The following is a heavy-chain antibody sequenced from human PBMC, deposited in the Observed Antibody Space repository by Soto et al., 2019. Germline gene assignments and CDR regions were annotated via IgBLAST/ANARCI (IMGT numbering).Heavy chain of an antibody. CDR2: IKQDGSEK. CDR1: GFTFSSDG. J-gene: IGHJ6*03. Sequence: PGGSLRLSCAASGFTFSSDGMSWVRQAPGKGLEWVSNIKQDGSEKYYVDSVKGRFTISRDNAKNSLYLQMNSLRAEDTAVYYCARSPGYCTNGVCSIYYYYYMDVWGKGTTVTVSS. CDR3: ARSPGYCTNGVCSIYYYYYMDV. V-gene: IGHV3-7*01. D-gene: IGHD2-8*01.